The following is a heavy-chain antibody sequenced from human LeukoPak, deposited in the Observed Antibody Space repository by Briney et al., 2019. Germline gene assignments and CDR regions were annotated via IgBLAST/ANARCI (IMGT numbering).Heavy chain of an antibody. CDR2: ISSSGSTI. J-gene: IGHJ4*02. D-gene: IGHD3-10*01. CDR3: ARGAFRGVPYPDY. Sequence: GGSLRLSCAASGFTFSDYYMSWIRQAPGKGLEWVSYISSSGSTIYYADSVKGRFTISRDNAKNSLYLQMNSLRDEDTAVYYCARGAFRGVPYPDYWGQGTLVTVSS. CDR1: GFTFSDYY. V-gene: IGHV3-11*04.